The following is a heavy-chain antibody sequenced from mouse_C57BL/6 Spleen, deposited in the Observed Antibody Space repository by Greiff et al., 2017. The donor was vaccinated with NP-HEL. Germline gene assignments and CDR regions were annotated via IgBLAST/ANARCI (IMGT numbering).Heavy chain of an antibody. J-gene: IGHJ3*01. D-gene: IGHD2-3*01. Sequence: VMLVESGAELVRPGASVKLSCKASGYTFTDYYINWVKQRPGQGLEWIARIYPGSGNTYYNEKFKGKATLTAEKSSSTAYMQLSSLTSEDSAVYFCAREGDGYYPAWFAYWGQGTLVTVSA. CDR1: GYTFTDYY. V-gene: IGHV1-76*01. CDR3: AREGDGYYPAWFAY. CDR2: IYPGSGNT.